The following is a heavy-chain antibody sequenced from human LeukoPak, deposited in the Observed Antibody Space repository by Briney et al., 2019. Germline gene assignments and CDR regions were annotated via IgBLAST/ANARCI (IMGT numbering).Heavy chain of an antibody. CDR3: ARDRVSGWFGETLTADGMDV. Sequence: PSETLSLTCTVSGGPISSYYGRWLRRPAGKRREWFGRFYTSGSTNYNPSLDSRVTMSLGTSKNQFSLELYSVTAADTAVYYCARDRVSGWFGETLTADGMDVWGQGTTVTVSS. CDR1: GGPISSYY. J-gene: IGHJ6*01. V-gene: IGHV4-4*07. D-gene: IGHD3-10*01. CDR2: FYTSGST.